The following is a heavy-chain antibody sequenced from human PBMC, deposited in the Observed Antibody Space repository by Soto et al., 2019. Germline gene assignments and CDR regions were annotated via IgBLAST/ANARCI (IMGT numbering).Heavy chain of an antibody. J-gene: IGHJ4*02. CDR2: IIPILGIA. CDR3: ARGGGIVVVTAPYDH. Sequence: TVKVSCKDSGGTFRSYTISWVRQAPGQELEWMGRIIPILGIANYAQKFQGRVTITADKSTSTAYMELSSLRSEDTAVYYCARGGGIVVVTAPYDHWGQGTLVTVSS. V-gene: IGHV1-69*02. D-gene: IGHD2-21*02. CDR1: GGTFRSYT.